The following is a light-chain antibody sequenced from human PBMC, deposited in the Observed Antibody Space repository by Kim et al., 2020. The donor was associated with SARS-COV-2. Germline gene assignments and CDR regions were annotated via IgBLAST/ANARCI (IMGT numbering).Light chain of an antibody. J-gene: IGKJ4*01. CDR3: QQYNEWPS. CDR1: QGVSSN. CDR2: GAS. Sequence: SVSPRERAPPSCRASQGVSSNLAWYQQKPGQAPRLFIYGASIRATGIPARFSGSGSGTEFTLTINSLQAEDFAVYSCQQYNEWPSFGGGTKVDIK. V-gene: IGKV3D-15*01.